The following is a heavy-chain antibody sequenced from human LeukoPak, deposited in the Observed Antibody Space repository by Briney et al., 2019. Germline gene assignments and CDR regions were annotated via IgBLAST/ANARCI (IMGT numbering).Heavy chain of an antibody. CDR2: VNSDGSAT. CDR1: GFIFTKYW. CDR3: ARGSYYDSSGSNAFDI. D-gene: IGHD3-22*01. Sequence: GGSLRLSCAASGFIFTKYWVHWVRQAPGKGLVWVSHVNSDGSATSYADSVKGRFTISRDKSKNTLYLQMNSVRAEDTAVYYCARGSYYDSSGSNAFDIWGQGTMVTVSS. J-gene: IGHJ3*02. V-gene: IGHV3-74*01.